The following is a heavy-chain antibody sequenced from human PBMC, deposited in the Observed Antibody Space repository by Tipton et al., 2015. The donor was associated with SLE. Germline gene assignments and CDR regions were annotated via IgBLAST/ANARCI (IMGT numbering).Heavy chain of an antibody. V-gene: IGHV1-18*01. CDR3: AREGAEKVRTSYYYYMDV. CDR1: GGTFNSFG. Sequence: QSGAEVKKTGSSVKVSCKTSGGTFNSFGISWVRQAPGQGLEWMGWISAYNGNTNYAQKLQGRVTMTTDTSTSTAYMELRSLRSDDTAVYYCAREGAEKVRTSYYYYMDVWGKGTTVTISS. CDR2: ISAYNGNT. D-gene: IGHD3-10*01. J-gene: IGHJ6*03.